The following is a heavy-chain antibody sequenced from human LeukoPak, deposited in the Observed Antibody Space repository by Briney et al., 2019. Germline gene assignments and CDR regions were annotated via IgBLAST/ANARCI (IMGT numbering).Heavy chain of an antibody. CDR2: IWFDKNQ. Sequence: GGSLRLSCAASGFILNDYGMHWVRQAPGKGLEWVADIWFDKNQHFADSVKGRFAISRDNAKNSLYLQMNSLRAEDAAVYYCASVVGATSFDYWGQGTLVTVSS. J-gene: IGHJ4*02. CDR3: ASVVGATSFDY. V-gene: IGHV3-33*03. D-gene: IGHD1-26*01. CDR1: GFILNDYG.